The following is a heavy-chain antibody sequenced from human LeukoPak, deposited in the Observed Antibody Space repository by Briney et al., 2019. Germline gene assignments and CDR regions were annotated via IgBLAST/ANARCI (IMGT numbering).Heavy chain of an antibody. CDR3: AKDEELIVVVPAAMDY. CDR1: GFTFGNYW. J-gene: IGHJ4*02. CDR2: IKQDGSEK. V-gene: IGHV3-7*03. Sequence: PGGSLRLSCAASGFTFGNYWMSWVRQAPGKGLEWVANIKQDGSEKYYVDSVKGRFTISRDNAKNSLYLQMNSLRAEDTAVYYCAKDEELIVVVPAAMDYWGQGTLVTVSS. D-gene: IGHD2-2*01.